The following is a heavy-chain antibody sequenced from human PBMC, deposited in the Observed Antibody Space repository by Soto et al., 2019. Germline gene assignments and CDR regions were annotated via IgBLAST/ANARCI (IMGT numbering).Heavy chain of an antibody. CDR2: INPSGGST. J-gene: IGHJ3*02. V-gene: IGHV1-46*01. CDR1: GYTFTSYY. D-gene: IGHD2-15*01. Sequence: ASVKVACKASGYTFTSYYMHWVLQAPGQGLEWMGIINPSGGSTSYAQKFQGRVTMTRDTSTSTVYMELSSLRSEDTAVYYCASNIGYCSGGSCYNSVAFDIWGQGTMVTVS. CDR3: ASNIGYCSGGSCYNSVAFDI.